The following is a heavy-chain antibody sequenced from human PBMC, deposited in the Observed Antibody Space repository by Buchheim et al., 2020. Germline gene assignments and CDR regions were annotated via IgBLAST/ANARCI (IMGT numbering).Heavy chain of an antibody. J-gene: IGHJ4*02. CDR2: ISTGSNTI. CDR1: GFTFSIYT. CDR3: ARNPVYCSSASCLFDY. V-gene: IGHV3-48*02. D-gene: IGHD2-2*01. Sequence: EVQLVESGGGLVQPGGSLRLSCAASGFTFSIYTMNWVRQAPGKGLEWLSYISTGSNTIYYSDSVKGRFTISRDNAKNSLFLQMDSLRDEDTAVYYCARNPVYCSSASCLFDYWGQGTL.